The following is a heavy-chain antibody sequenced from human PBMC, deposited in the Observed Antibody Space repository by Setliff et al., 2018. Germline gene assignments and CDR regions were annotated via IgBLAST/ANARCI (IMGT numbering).Heavy chain of an antibody. CDR3: ARAHTWSLPNDNSGYPGWFDP. Sequence: TLSLTCAVSGFSISSGYYWGWIRQPPGKGLEWIVNIHHSGKAYYNPSLKSRVTMSVDTSKNHVSLKLSSVTAADTAVYYCARAHTWSLPNDNSGYPGWFDPWGQGTLVTVSA. J-gene: IGHJ5*02. D-gene: IGHD3-22*01. CDR2: IHHSGKA. V-gene: IGHV4-38-2*01. CDR1: GFSISSGYY.